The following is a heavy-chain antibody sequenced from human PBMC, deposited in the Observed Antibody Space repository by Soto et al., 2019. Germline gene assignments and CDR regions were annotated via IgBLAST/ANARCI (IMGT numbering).Heavy chain of an antibody. CDR2: VSGSGGNT. CDR3: AKTPRYCSSGSCYGGYFDY. CDR1: GFTFSSYA. V-gene: IGHV3-23*01. D-gene: IGHD2-15*01. Sequence: EVQLLESGGGFVQPGGSLRLSCVASGFTFSSYAMSWVRQAPGKGLEWVSGVSGSGGNTYYADPVKGRFTVSRDNSKNTLYLHMNSLRAEDTAVYYCAKTPRYCSSGSCYGGYFDYWGQGILVTVPS. J-gene: IGHJ4*02.